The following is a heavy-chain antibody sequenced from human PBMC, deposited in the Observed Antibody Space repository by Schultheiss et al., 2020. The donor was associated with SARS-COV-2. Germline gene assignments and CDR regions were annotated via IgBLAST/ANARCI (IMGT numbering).Heavy chain of an antibody. Sequence: GGSLRLSCAASGFTFDDYAMHWVRQAPGKGLEWVSGISWNSGSIGYADSVKGRFTISRDNAKNSLYLQMNSLRAEDTAVYYCARGGDFDWSDYYYGMDVWGQGTTVTVSS. CDR2: ISWNSGSI. V-gene: IGHV3-9*01. D-gene: IGHD3-9*01. J-gene: IGHJ6*02. CDR3: ARGGDFDWSDYYYGMDV. CDR1: GFTFDDYA.